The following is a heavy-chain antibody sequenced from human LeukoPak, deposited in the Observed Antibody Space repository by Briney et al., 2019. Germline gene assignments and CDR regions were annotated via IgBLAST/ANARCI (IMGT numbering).Heavy chain of an antibody. J-gene: IGHJ4*02. CDR3: AKDHYYDSSGYYYEDGYFDY. D-gene: IGHD3-22*01. V-gene: IGHV3-23*01. CDR2: ISGSGGST. CDR1: GFTLSSYA. Sequence: GGSLRLSCAASGFTLSSYAMSWVRQAPGKGLEWVSAISGSGGSTYYADSVKGRFTISRDNSKNTLYLQMNSLRAEDTAVYYCAKDHYYDSSGYYYEDGYFDYWGQGTLVTVSS.